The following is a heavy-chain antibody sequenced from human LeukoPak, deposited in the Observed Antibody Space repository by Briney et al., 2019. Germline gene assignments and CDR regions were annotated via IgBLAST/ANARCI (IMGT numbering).Heavy chain of an antibody. CDR3: ARMEIAARYFDY. Sequence: ASVTVSFKASGYTFTSYGISWVRQAPGQGLEWMGWISAYNGNTNYAQKLQGRVTMTTDTSTSTAYMELRSLRSDDTAVYYCARMEIAARYFDYWGQGTLVTVSS. CDR2: ISAYNGNT. J-gene: IGHJ4*02. CDR1: GYTFTSYG. D-gene: IGHD6-6*01. V-gene: IGHV1-18*01.